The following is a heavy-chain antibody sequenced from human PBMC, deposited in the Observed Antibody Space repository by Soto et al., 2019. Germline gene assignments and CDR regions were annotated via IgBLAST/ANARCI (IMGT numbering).Heavy chain of an antibody. CDR1: GYTFTSYA. D-gene: IGHD2-15*01. Sequence: QVPLVQSGAEVKKPGASVKVSCKASGYTFTSYAMHWVRQAPGQRLEWMGWINAGNGNTKYSQKFQGRVTITRDTSARRDYMEGRSLRSEDTAVYYCARANEYCSGGSGYWSDACDSWGQGRMVTVSS. CDR2: INAGNGNT. CDR3: ARANEYCSGGSGYWSDACDS. V-gene: IGHV1-3*01. J-gene: IGHJ3*02.